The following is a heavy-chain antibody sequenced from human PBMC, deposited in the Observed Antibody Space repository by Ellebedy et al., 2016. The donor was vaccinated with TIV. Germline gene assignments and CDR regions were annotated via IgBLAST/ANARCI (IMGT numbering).Heavy chain of an antibody. V-gene: IGHV3-33*08. CDR2: IWYDENNE. CDR1: GFTFSSFG. Sequence: GESLKISCAASGFTFSSFGMHWVRQAPGKGLEWVAVIWYDENNEYYADSVKGRFTISRDNAKNSLYLQMNSLRAEDTAVYYCARELTDYYDSSGGMDVWGQGTTVTVSS. J-gene: IGHJ6*02. CDR3: ARELTDYYDSSGGMDV. D-gene: IGHD3-22*01.